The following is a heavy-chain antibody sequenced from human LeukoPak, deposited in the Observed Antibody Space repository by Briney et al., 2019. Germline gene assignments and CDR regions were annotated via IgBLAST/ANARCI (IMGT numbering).Heavy chain of an antibody. V-gene: IGHV3-23*01. CDR1: GFTYSHYG. CDR3: AKGTGDGYFVFANWFDP. Sequence: GGTLRLSCVASGFTYSHYGMNWVRQAPGKGLEWVSGITSDSRGIYYADSVKGRFTIYRDNSKMTLYLQMDSLGVEDTALYYCAKGTGDGYFVFANWFDPWGQGTLVTVSS. CDR2: ITSDSRGI. D-gene: IGHD5-24*01. J-gene: IGHJ5*02.